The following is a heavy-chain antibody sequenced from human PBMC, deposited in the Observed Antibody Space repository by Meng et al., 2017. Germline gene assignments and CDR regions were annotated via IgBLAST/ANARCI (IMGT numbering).Heavy chain of an antibody. CDR2: INHSGST. D-gene: IGHD3-3*01. Sequence: QVQLQQWGAGLLKPSETLSLTCAVYGGSFNGYYWSWIRQPPGKGLEWIGEINHSGSTNYNPSLKSRVTISVDTSKNQFSLKLSSVTAADTAVYYCARGRRFLEWFDYWGQGTLVTVSS. CDR1: GGSFNGYY. V-gene: IGHV4-34*01. J-gene: IGHJ4*02. CDR3: ARGRRFLEWFDY.